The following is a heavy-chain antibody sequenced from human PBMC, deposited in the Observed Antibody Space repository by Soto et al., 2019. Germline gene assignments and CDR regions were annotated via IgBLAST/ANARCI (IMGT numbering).Heavy chain of an antibody. V-gene: IGHV3-30*18. Sequence: QVQLVESGGGVVQPGRSLRLSCAASGFTFSSYGMHWVRQAPGKGLEWVAVISYDGSNKYYADSVKGRFTISRDNSKNTLYLQMNSLRTEDTAVYYCAKDAGDYALTPSFDYWGQGTLVTVSS. CDR3: AKDAGDYALTPSFDY. CDR1: GFTFSSYG. J-gene: IGHJ4*02. D-gene: IGHD4-17*01. CDR2: ISYDGSNK.